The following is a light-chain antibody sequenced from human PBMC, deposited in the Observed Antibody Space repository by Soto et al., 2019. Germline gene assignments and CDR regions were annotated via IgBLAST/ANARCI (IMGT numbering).Light chain of an antibody. CDR3: QQCGGSPLFS. J-gene: IGKJ3*01. CDR2: TTS. CDR1: ESVTSSC. V-gene: IGKV3-20*01. Sequence: EIVLTQSPDTLSLSPGERATLSCTASESVTSSCLAWYQRKPGQAPRLLIHTTSTRATDIPDRFSGSGSGTDFTLTISRLEPEAFAVYYCQQCGGSPLFSFGHGTRVDI.